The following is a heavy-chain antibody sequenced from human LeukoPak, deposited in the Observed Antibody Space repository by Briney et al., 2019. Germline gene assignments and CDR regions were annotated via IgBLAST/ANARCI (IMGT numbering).Heavy chain of an antibody. D-gene: IGHD3-10*01. CDR2: ITASSSST. Sequence: PGGSLRLSCAASGFTFSNYGMSWVRQAPGKGLEWVSAITASSSSTHDADSVQGRFTISRDNFKNTMYLQMNSLRAEDTAVYYCVKGPDYYGSGSYLWYMDVWGKGTTVIIS. V-gene: IGHV3-23*01. J-gene: IGHJ6*03. CDR3: VKGPDYYGSGSYLWYMDV. CDR1: GFTFSNYG.